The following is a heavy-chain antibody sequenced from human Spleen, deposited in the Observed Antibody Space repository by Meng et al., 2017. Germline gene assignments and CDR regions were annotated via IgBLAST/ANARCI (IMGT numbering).Heavy chain of an antibody. V-gene: IGHV3-33*01. CDR3: ARDWHMDV. CDR2: IWYDGSNK. Sequence: GESLKISCAASGFTFSSYGMHWVRQAPGKGLEWVAVIWYDGSNKYYADSVKGRFTVSRHRSENTLFLQMNSLRAEDTAVYYCARDWHMDVWGQGTTVTVSS. J-gene: IGHJ6*02. CDR1: GFTFSSYG.